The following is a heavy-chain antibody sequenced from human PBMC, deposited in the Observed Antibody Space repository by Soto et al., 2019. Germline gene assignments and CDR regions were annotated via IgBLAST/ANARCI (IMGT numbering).Heavy chain of an antibody. CDR1: GGTFSSYT. D-gene: IGHD2-15*01. CDR3: ARCGGSGQETEYFQH. J-gene: IGHJ1*01. V-gene: IGHV1-69*02. CDR2: IIPILGIA. Sequence: QVQLVQSGAEVKKPGSSVKVSCKASGGTFSSYTISWVRQAPGQGLEWMGRIIPILGIANSAQKFPGRVTITADKSTSTAYMELSSLRAEDTAVYYCARCGGSGQETEYFQHWGQGTLVTVSS.